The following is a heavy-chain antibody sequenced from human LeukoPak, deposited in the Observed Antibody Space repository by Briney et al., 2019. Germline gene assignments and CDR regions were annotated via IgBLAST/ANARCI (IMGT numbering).Heavy chain of an antibody. Sequence: GGSLRLSCAASGFTFSSYGMSWVRQAPGKGLEWVSVISGSGDRTYYADSVKGRFTISRDNSKNTLYLQMNSLRAEDTAVYYCAKAAYGSESYYDPFDYWGQGTLVTVSS. CDR1: GFTFSSYG. D-gene: IGHD3-10*01. CDR2: ISGSGDRT. J-gene: IGHJ4*02. CDR3: AKAAYGSESYYDPFDY. V-gene: IGHV3-23*01.